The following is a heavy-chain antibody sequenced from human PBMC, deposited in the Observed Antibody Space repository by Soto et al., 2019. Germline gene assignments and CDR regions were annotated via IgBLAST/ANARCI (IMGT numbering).Heavy chain of an antibody. V-gene: IGHV1-69*01. CDR3: ARQFDSDTSGYYYAY. CDR2: IMPIFGTA. D-gene: IGHD3-22*01. J-gene: IGHJ4*02. Sequence: QVQLVQSGAEVKKPGSSVKVSCKASGGTFSTNTISWVRQAPGQGLEWMGGIMPIFGTANYAQKFQGRVTITADEYTRTAYMELSRLRSEDTAVYYCARQFDSDTSGYYYAYWGQGTLVTVSS. CDR1: GGTFSTNT.